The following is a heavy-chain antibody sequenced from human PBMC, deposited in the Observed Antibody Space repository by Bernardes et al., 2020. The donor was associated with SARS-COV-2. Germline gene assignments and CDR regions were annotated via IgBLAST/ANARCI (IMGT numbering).Heavy chain of an antibody. D-gene: IGHD3-10*01. CDR3: AKIRGVATYFDY. CDR1: GFTFRSYA. Sequence: GGSLRLSCAASGFTFRSYAMSWVRQAPGQGLEWVSAISGSGGSTYYADSVKGRFTISRDNSKNTLYLQMNSLRAEDTAVYYCAKIRGVATYFDYWGQGTLVTVSS. CDR2: ISGSGGST. J-gene: IGHJ4*02. V-gene: IGHV3-23*01.